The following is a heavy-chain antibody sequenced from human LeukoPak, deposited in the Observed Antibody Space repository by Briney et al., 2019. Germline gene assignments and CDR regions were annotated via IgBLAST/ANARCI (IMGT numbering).Heavy chain of an antibody. D-gene: IGHD2-2*01. J-gene: IGHJ6*02. CDR1: GYTFTSYG. CDR3: ARIVVVPAASIYYGMDV. CDR2: ISAYNGNT. V-gene: IGHV1-18*01. Sequence: ASVKVSCKASGYTFTSYGITWVRQALGQGLEWMVWISAYNGNTNYSQKFQGSVTITTDTSTSTAYMELRSLRSDDTAVYYCARIVVVPAASIYYGMDVWGQATTVTVSS.